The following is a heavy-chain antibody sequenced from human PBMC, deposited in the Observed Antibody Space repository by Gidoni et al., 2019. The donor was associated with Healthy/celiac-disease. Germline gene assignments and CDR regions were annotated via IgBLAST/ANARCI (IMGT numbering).Heavy chain of an antibody. Sequence: EVQLVESGGGLVKPGGSLRLSCAASGFTFSSYSMNWVRQAQGQGLEWVSSISSSSSYIYYADSVKGRFTISRDNAKNSLYLQMNSLRAEDTAVYYCARGYYYDSSGYYWSLDAFDIWGQGTMVTVSS. CDR1: GFTFSSYS. V-gene: IGHV3-21*01. J-gene: IGHJ3*02. D-gene: IGHD3-22*01. CDR3: ARGYYYDSSGYYWSLDAFDI. CDR2: ISSSSSYI.